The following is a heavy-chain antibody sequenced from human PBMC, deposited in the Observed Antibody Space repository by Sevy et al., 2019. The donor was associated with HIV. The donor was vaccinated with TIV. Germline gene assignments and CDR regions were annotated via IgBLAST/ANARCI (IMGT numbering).Heavy chain of an antibody. CDR2: IRYDGSNE. CDR3: ARDRKVLLVVYAIPFDVFDI. Sequence: GGSLRLSCAASGFTFSNHAMHWVRQAPGKGLEWVAFIRYDGSNEYYADSVKARFTISRDNSKNTVYLQMSSLRPEETAVYYCARDRKVLLVVYAIPFDVFDIWGQGTMVTVSS. J-gene: IGHJ3*02. CDR1: GFTFSNHA. D-gene: IGHD2-8*02. V-gene: IGHV3-30*02.